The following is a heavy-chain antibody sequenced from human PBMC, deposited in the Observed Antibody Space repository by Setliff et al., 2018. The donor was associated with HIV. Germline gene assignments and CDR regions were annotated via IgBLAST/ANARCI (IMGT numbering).Heavy chain of an antibody. D-gene: IGHD4-17*01. V-gene: IGHV3-23*01. CDR3: TKGVQRLRPYYFDS. Sequence: GGSLRLSCVASGFPFSTFVIYWVRQAPAKGLEWVSGIRDSGVSLYYADSVMGRFTISRDNSKNTLYLQMNSLRVEDTAIYYCTKGVQRLRPYYFDSWGQVTLVTV. J-gene: IGHJ4*02. CDR1: GFPFSTFV. CDR2: IRDSGVSL.